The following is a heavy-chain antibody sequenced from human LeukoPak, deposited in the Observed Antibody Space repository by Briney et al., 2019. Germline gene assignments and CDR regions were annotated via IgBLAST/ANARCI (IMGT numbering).Heavy chain of an antibody. CDR2: ISYDGSNK. Sequence: GGSLRLSCAASGFTFSDYYMSWIRQAPGKGLEWVAAISYDGSNKYYADSVKGRFTISRDNSKNTLYLQMNSLSAEDTAVYYCARKYSGYDLGGFDYWGQGTLVTVSS. D-gene: IGHD5-12*01. V-gene: IGHV3-30*03. CDR1: GFTFSDYY. J-gene: IGHJ4*02. CDR3: ARKYSGYDLGGFDY.